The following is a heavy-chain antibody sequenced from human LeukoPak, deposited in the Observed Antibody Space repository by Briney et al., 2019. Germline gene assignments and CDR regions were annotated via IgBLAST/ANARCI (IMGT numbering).Heavy chain of an antibody. J-gene: IGHJ6*02. Sequence: GGSLRLSCAASRFTFSTYGMSWVRQAPGKGLEWVSSISGSGGSTNYADSVKGRFTISRDNSKNTLYLQMNSLRAEDTAVYYCARDRWGYGMDVWGQGTRVIVSS. CDR2: ISGSGGST. CDR1: RFTFSTYG. CDR3: ARDRWGYGMDV. D-gene: IGHD3-16*01. V-gene: IGHV3-23*01.